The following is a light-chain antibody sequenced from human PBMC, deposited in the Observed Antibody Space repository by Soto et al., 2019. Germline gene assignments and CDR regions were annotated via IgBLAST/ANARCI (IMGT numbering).Light chain of an antibody. Sequence: EIVMTQSPATLSVSPGERATLSCRASQSVSSNLAWYQQKPGQAPRLLIYGASTRATGIPARFSGSGSGTEFTPPISSLQSQEFAVYYCQQYNNWPPWTFGQGTKVEIK. J-gene: IGKJ1*01. CDR3: QQYNNWPPWT. CDR2: GAS. V-gene: IGKV3-15*01. CDR1: QSVSSN.